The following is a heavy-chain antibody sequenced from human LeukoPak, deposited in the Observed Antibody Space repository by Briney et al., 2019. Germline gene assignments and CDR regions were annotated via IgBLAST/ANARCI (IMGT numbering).Heavy chain of an antibody. D-gene: IGHD2-15*01. CDR3: ARDRVVGLGIDNAFDI. CDR1: VGTFRSYA. V-gene: IGHV1-69*13. Sequence: ASVKVSCKASVGTFRSYAISWVRQVPAQGLEWMGGIIPIFGTANYAQKFQGRVTITADESTSTAYMELSSLRSEDTAVYYCARDRVVGLGIDNAFDIWGHGTMVTVSS. CDR2: IIPIFGTA. J-gene: IGHJ3*02.